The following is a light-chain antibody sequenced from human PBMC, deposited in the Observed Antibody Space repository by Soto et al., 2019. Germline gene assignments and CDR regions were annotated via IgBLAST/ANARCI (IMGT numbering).Light chain of an antibody. J-gene: IGKJ1*01. Sequence: EIGMTQSPATLSVSPGERATLSCRASQSVSSNLAWYQQKPGQAPRLLIYGASTRATGIPARFSGSGSGTEFTLTISCLQSEDFAFYYWQQYNNWPLTLTFGQGTKVEIK. CDR3: QQYNNWPLTLT. CDR2: GAS. V-gene: IGKV3-15*01. CDR1: QSVSSN.